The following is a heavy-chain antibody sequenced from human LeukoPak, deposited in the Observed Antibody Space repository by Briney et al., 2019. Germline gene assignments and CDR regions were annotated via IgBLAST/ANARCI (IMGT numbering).Heavy chain of an antibody. CDR1: GGFFSGFF. CDR2: NNHSGST. V-gene: IGHV4-34*01. D-gene: IGHD6-19*01. Sequence: SETPSPTRAVYGGFFSGFFWGWIPQPPREGPGLGGGNNHSGSTNYNPSLKSRVTISVDTSKNQFSLKLSSVTAADTAVYYCARGQAYSSGWYAPRYAFDIWGQGTMVTVSS. J-gene: IGHJ3*02. CDR3: ARGQAYSSGWYAPRYAFDI.